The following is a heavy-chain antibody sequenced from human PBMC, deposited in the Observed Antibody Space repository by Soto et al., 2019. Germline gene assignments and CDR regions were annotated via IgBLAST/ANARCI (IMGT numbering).Heavy chain of an antibody. J-gene: IGHJ4*02. D-gene: IGHD6-19*01. Sequence: QVQLVESGGGVVQPGRSLRLSCAASGFTFSSFPMHWVRQTPGKGLERVALISYDGTNKYYTDSVKGRFTISRDNSKNTLYMQMHSLRAEDTAVYYCAREGGVSGWYWVGDYWGQGTPVTVSS. CDR1: GFTFSSFP. CDR3: AREGGVSGWYWVGDY. CDR2: ISYDGTNK. V-gene: IGHV3-30-3*01.